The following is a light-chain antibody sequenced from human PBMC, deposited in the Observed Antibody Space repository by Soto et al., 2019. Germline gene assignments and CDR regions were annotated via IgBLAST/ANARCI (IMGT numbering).Light chain of an antibody. CDR1: SSDVGGYNR. Sequence: QSALTQPASVSGSPGQSITISCTGTSSDVGGYNRVSWFQQHPGKAPKLIIYDVGSRPSGVSNRFSGSRSGNTASSLTISGLQAEDEADYYCGSYTSGRTYVFGTGTKVS. CDR3: GSYTSGRTYV. CDR2: DVG. V-gene: IGLV2-14*01. J-gene: IGLJ1*01.